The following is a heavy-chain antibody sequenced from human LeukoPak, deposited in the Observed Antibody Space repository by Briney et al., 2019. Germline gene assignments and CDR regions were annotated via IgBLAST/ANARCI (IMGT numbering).Heavy chain of an antibody. V-gene: IGHV3-9*01. J-gene: IGHJ4*02. Sequence: GGSLRLSCAASGFTFDDYAMHWVRQAPGKGLEWVSGISWNSGDIGYADSVRGQFTISRDNAKNSLYLQMNSLRVEDTALYYCAKDWDTAMEYYFDYWGQGTLVTVSS. CDR1: GFTFDDYA. CDR3: AKDWDTAMEYYFDY. D-gene: IGHD5-18*01. CDR2: ISWNSGDI.